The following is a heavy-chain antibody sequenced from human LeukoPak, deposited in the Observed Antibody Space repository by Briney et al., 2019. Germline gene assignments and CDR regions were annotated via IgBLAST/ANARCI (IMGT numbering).Heavy chain of an antibody. J-gene: IGHJ4*02. CDR3: ARDNMAVAGTNY. V-gene: IGHV3-21*01. CDR2: ISSSGSYI. D-gene: IGHD6-19*01. CDR1: GFTFSAYS. Sequence: SGGSLRLSCAASGFTFSAYSMNWVRQAPGKGLEWVSSISSSGSYIYYADSLKGRFTISRDNAKNSLYLQMDSLRAEDTAVYYCARDNMAVAGTNYWGQGTLVTVSS.